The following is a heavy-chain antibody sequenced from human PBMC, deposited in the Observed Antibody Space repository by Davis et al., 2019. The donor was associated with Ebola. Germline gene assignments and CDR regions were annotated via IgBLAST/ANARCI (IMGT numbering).Heavy chain of an antibody. CDR2: IFYTRHT. Sequence: SETLSLTCTVSGGSISSSSYYWGWIRQPPGKGLEWFGNIFYTRHTYYNPSRKSRVTISVDTSKNQFSLKRSSVTATDTAVYYCARHVRTERYWYFGLWGRGTLVTVSS. CDR1: GGSISSSSYY. J-gene: IGHJ2*01. D-gene: IGHD1-1*01. V-gene: IGHV4-39*01. CDR3: ARHVRTERYWYFGL.